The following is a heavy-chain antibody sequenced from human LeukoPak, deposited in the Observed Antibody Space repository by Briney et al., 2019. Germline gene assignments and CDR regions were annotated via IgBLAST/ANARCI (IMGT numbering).Heavy chain of an antibody. CDR1: GFTFSGYD. CDR2: ILGSGGNT. V-gene: IGHV3-23*01. Sequence: PGGSLRLSCAASGFTFSGYDMTWVRQAPGKGLEGVSSILGSGGNTFYADSVKGRFTISRDNSKNTLYLQLNSLRVDDAAIYYCAKHRRSTLVTAYFDSWGQGTLVTVSS. J-gene: IGHJ4*02. D-gene: IGHD2-21*02. CDR3: AKHRRSTLVTAYFDS.